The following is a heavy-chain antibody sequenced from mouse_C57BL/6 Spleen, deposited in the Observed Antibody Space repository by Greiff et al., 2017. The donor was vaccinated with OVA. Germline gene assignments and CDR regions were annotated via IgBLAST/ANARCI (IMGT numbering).Heavy chain of an antibody. Sequence: VQLQQSGPELVKPGASVKISCKASGYSFTGYYMNWVKQSPEKSLEWIGEINPSTGGTTYNQKFKAKATLTVDKSSSTAYMQLKSLTSEDSAVYYCARSGVLRQSFAYWGQGTLVTVSA. CDR1: GYSFTGYY. CDR2: INPSTGGT. V-gene: IGHV1-42*01. J-gene: IGHJ3*01. D-gene: IGHD1-2*01. CDR3: ARSGVLRQSFAY.